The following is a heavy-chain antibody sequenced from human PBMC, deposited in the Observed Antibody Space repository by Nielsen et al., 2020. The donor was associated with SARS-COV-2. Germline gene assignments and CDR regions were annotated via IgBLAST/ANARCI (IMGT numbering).Heavy chain of an antibody. V-gene: IGHV3-23*01. CDR2: ISATGGAT. CDR1: GFTFDDYA. D-gene: IGHD6-19*01. J-gene: IGHJ4*02. Sequence: GGSLRLSCAASGFTFDDYAMSWVRQPPGKGLEWLSGISATGGATYYGASVQGRFTISRDNSKNTLYLQMNSLRAEDTAVYYCAKEMSGSVAGIDYWGQGTLVTVSS. CDR3: AKEMSGSVAGIDY.